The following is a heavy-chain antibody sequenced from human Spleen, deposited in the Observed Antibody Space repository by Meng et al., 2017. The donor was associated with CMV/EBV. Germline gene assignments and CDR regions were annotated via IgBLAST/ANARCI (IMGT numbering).Heavy chain of an antibody. CDR1: GGSISSYY. CDR3: ARGASHPFTVTTNYGMDV. D-gene: IGHD4-17*01. V-gene: IGHV4-59*01. CDR2: IYYSGST. J-gene: IGHJ6*02. Sequence: GSLRLSCTVSGGSISSYYWSWIRQPPGKGLEWIGYIYYSGSTNYNPSLKSRVTISVDTSKNQFSLKLSSVTAADTAVYYCARGASHPFTVTTNYGMDVWGQGTTVTVSS.